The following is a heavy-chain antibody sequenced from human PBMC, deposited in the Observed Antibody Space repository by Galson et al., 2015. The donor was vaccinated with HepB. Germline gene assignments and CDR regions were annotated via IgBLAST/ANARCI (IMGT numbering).Heavy chain of an antibody. Sequence: SLRLSCAASGFTFSSYGMHWVRQAPGKGLECVAVISYDGSNKYYADSVKGRFTISRDNSKNTLYLQMNSLRAEDTAVYYCAKDDYSNETPFDPWGQGTLVTVSS. CDR1: GFTFSSYG. J-gene: IGHJ5*02. V-gene: IGHV3-30*18. D-gene: IGHD4-11*01. CDR3: AKDDYSNETPFDP. CDR2: ISYDGSNK.